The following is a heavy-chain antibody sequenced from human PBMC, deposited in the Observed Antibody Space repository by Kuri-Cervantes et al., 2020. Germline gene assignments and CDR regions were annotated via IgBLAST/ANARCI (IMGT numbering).Heavy chain of an antibody. CDR2: ISSSGSTI. V-gene: IGHV3-11*01. Sequence: GSLRLSCAASGFTFSDYYMSWIRQAPGKGLEWVSYISSSGSTIYYADSVKGRFTISRDNSKNTLYLHMNSLRAEDTALYYCARSTSGWHAYWGQGTLVTVSS. CDR3: ARSTSGWHAY. D-gene: IGHD6-19*01. CDR1: GFTFSDYY. J-gene: IGHJ4*02.